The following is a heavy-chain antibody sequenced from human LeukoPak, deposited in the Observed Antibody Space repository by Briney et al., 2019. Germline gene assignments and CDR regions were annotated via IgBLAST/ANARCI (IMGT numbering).Heavy chain of an antibody. D-gene: IGHD1-26*01. CDR3: AREGGEGATQTFDY. J-gene: IGHJ4*02. V-gene: IGHV4-34*01. CDR2: IDHAGRA. CDR1: GGSFNDYY. Sequence: SETLSLTCAVYGGSFNDYYWTWIRQPPGKGLEWIGEIDHAGRANYNPSLKSRVTISVDTSKNQFSLKLSSVTAADTAVYYCAREGGEGATQTFDYWGQGTLVTVSS.